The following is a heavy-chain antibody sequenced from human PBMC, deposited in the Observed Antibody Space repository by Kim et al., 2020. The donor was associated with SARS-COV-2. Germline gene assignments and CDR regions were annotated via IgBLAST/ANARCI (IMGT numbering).Heavy chain of an antibody. V-gene: IGHV4-59*01. CDR1: GDSISSYY. D-gene: IGHD5-12*01. J-gene: IGHJ4*02. CDR3: ARGIDGYNYYNY. Sequence: SETLSLTCTVSGDSISSYYWSWIRQPPGKGLEWIGYIHYSGSTNYNPSLKSRGTISLDKSKKQFSLRLSSVTAADTAMYYCARGIDGYNYYNYWGQGTLVTVSS. CDR2: IHYSGST.